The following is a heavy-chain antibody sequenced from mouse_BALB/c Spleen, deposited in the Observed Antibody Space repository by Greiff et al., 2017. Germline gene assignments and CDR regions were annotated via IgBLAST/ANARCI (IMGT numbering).Heavy chain of an antibody. V-gene: IGHV5-12-2*01. Sequence: DVQLVESGGGLVQPGGSLKLSCAASGFTFSSYTMSWVRQTPEKRLEWVAYISNGGGSTYYPDTVKGRFTISRDNAKNTLYLQMSSLKSEDTAMYYCARPAYWGQGTLVTVSA. CDR2: ISNGGGST. CDR1: GFTFSSYT. CDR3: ARPAY. J-gene: IGHJ3*01.